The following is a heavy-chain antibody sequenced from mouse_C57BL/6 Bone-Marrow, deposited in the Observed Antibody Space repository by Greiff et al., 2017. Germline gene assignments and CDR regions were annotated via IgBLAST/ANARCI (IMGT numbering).Heavy chain of an antibody. Sequence: VQLQQPGAELVKPGASVKMSCTASGYNFSSYWITWVKQRPGQGLEWIGDIYPGSGSTNYNEKFKSKATLTVDTSSITSYMQLSSLTSEDSAVYYCARPRQGYWGQGTTLTVSS. CDR1: GYNFSSYW. J-gene: IGHJ2*01. CDR2: IYPGSGST. V-gene: IGHV1-55*01. D-gene: IGHD2-12*01. CDR3: ARPRQGY.